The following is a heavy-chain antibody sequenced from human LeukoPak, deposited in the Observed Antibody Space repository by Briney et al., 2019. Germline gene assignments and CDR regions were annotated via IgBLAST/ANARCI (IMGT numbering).Heavy chain of an antibody. CDR1: GFTFSSYG. CDR3: AKDLSSSWYGLDY. V-gene: IGHV3-33*06. D-gene: IGHD6-13*01. Sequence: PGESLKISCAASGFTFSSYGMHWVRQAPGKGLGWVAVIWYDGSNKYYADSVKGRFTISRDNSKNTLYLQMNSLRAEDTAVYYCAKDLSSSWYGLDYWGQGTLVTASP. CDR2: IWYDGSNK. J-gene: IGHJ4*02.